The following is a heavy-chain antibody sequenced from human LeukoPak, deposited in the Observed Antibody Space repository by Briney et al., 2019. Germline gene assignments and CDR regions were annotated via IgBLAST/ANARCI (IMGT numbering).Heavy chain of an antibody. V-gene: IGHV4-59*12. CDR2: IYYSGRT. J-gene: IGHJ4*02. CDR1: GDSISSYF. CDR3: ARTILPGTWDS. D-gene: IGHD2-21*01. Sequence: SETLSLTCTVSGDSISSYFWSWIRQSPGKGLEWIGYIYYSGRTNYNPSLKSRVTISVDTSKNQFSLKLTSVTAADTALYYCARTILPGTWDSWGQGAQVTVSS.